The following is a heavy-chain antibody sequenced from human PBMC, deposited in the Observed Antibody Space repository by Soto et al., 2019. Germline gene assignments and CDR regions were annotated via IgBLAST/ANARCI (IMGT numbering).Heavy chain of an antibody. CDR2: INHSGST. V-gene: IGHV4-34*01. Sequence: SETLSLTCAFYGGSFSGYDWSWFRHPPGKGLEWIGEINHSGSTNYNPSLKSRVTISVDTSKNQFSLKLSSVTAADTAVYYCARDSDYVWGSYRYPYTVGHYFDYWGQGTLVTVSS. CDR3: ARDSDYVWGSYRYPYTVGHYFDY. D-gene: IGHD3-16*02. J-gene: IGHJ4*02. CDR1: GGSFSGYD.